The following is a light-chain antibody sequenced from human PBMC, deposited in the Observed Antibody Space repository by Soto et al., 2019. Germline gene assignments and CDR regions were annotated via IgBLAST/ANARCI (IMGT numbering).Light chain of an antibody. Sequence: AIRMTQSPSSLSASTGDRVTITCRASQGISSYLAWYQQKPGKAPKLLIYAASTLQSGVPSRFSGSGSGTDFTLANRCLHSEFFATYYCQQYYSYPYTFVQGTKLEIK. V-gene: IGKV1-8*01. CDR1: QGISSY. J-gene: IGKJ2*01. CDR3: QQYYSYPYT. CDR2: AAS.